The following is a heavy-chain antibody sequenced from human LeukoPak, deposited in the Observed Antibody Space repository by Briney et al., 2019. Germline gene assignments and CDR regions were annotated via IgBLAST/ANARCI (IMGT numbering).Heavy chain of an antibody. D-gene: IGHD6-19*01. CDR2: IYYSGST. J-gene: IGHJ4*02. CDR1: GGSISSSSYY. Sequence: TSETLSLTCTVSGGSISSSSYYWGWIRQPPGKGLEWIGSIYYSGSTYYNPSLKSRVTISVDTSKNQFSLKLSSVTAADTAVYYCARQAVAGSRGFDYWGQGTLVTVSS. V-gene: IGHV4-39*01. CDR3: ARQAVAGSRGFDY.